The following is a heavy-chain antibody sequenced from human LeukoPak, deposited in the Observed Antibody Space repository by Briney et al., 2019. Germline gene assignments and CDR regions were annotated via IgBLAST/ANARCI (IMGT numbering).Heavy chain of an antibody. V-gene: IGHV1-8*01. Sequence: ASVKVSCKASGYTFSSYDINWVRQATGQGLEWMGWMNPNSGNTGYAQNFQGRLNMTRNTSIDTAYMELSSLRSDDTAVYFCARRVGSGWPVQEWGQGTLVTVS. CDR2: MNPNSGNT. CDR1: GYTFSSYD. D-gene: IGHD6-19*01. CDR3: ARRVGSGWPVQE. J-gene: IGHJ1*01.